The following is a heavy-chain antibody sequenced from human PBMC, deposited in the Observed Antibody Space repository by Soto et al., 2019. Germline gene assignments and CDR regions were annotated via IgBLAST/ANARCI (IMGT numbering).Heavy chain of an antibody. Sequence: QVQLVESGGGVVQPGRSLRLSCAASGFTFSSYAMHWVRQAPGKGLEWVAVISYDGSNKYYADSVKGRFTISRDNSKNTLYLQMNSLRAEDRAVYYCATTWASWLLGGFDYWGQGTLVTVSS. CDR2: ISYDGSNK. CDR1: GFTFSSYA. D-gene: IGHD3-22*01. J-gene: IGHJ4*02. V-gene: IGHV3-30-3*01. CDR3: ATTWASWLLGGFDY.